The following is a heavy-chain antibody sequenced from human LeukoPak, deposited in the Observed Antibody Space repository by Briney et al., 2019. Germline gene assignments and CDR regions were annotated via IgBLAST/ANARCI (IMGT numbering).Heavy chain of an antibody. CDR3: ARGPGRIDP. Sequence: SQTLSLTCAISGDSVSSNNAAWNWIRQSPSRGLEWLGRTYYRSKWYSHYAASVKSRIIIKPDSSKNQFPLQLNFVTPEDTAVYYCARGPGRIDPWGQGILVTVSS. J-gene: IGHJ5*02. CDR2: TYYRSKWYS. CDR1: GDSVSSNNAA. V-gene: IGHV6-1*01.